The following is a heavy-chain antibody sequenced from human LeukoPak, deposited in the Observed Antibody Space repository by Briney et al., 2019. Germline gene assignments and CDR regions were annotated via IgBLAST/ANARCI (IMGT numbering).Heavy chain of an antibody. CDR2: INPNSGGT. CDR1: GYTFTGYY. J-gene: IGHJ4*02. V-gene: IGHV1-2*02. D-gene: IGHD6-6*01. CDR3: ARIGGDSSSNFDY. Sequence: ASVKVSCKASGYTFTGYYMHWVRQAPGQGLEWMGWINPNSGGTNYAQKFQGRVTMTRDTSISTAYMELSRLRSDDTAVYYCARIGGDSSSNFDYWGQGTLVTVSS.